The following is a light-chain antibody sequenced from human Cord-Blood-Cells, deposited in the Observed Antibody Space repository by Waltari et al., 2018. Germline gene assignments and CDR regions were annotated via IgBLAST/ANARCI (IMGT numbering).Light chain of an antibody. CDR1: ALPKKY. CDR2: EDS. J-gene: IGLJ2*01. V-gene: IGLV3-10*01. CDR3: YSTDSSGNHRV. Sequence: SYALTQPHSVSVSPGQTARITCTGDALPKKYAYWYQQKSGQAPVLVIYEDSKRPSGIPERFSGSSSGTMATLTISGVQVEDEADYYCYSTDSSGNHRVFGGGTKLTVL.